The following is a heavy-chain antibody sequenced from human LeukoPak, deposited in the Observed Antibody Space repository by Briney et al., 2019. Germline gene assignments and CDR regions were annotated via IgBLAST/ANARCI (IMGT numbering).Heavy chain of an antibody. CDR1: GFTVSSNY. V-gene: IGHV3-53*01. CDR2: IYSGGST. D-gene: IGHD2-2*02. J-gene: IGHJ6*02. CDR3: ARDFHCSSTSCYRDYYGMDV. Sequence: GGSLRLSCAASGFTVSSNYMSWVRQAPGKGLEWVSVIYSGGSTYYADSVKGRFTISRDNSKNTLYLQMNSLRAEDTAVYYCARDFHCSSTSCYRDYYGMDVWGQGTTVTVSS.